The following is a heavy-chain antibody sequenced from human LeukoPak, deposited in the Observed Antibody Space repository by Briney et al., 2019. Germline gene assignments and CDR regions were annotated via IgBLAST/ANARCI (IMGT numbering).Heavy chain of an antibody. J-gene: IGHJ6*02. Sequence: PGGSLRLSCAASGFTFSDYYMSWIRQAPGKGLEWVSYISRSGGTIYYADSVKGRFTISRDNAKNSLYLQMNSLRAEDTAVYYCGGDYNTPFSYYYGMDVWGQGTTVTVSS. CDR3: GGDYNTPFSYYYGMDV. V-gene: IGHV3-11*01. CDR1: GFTFSDYY. D-gene: IGHD3-3*01. CDR2: ISRSGGTI.